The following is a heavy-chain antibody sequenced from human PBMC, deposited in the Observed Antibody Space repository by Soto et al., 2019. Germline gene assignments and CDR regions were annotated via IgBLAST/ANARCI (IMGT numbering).Heavy chain of an antibody. V-gene: IGHV3-66*01. CDR1: GFTVSSYY. D-gene: IGHD6-13*01. Sequence: GGPLRLPWAASGFTVSSYYMSWFRKAPGKGLEWVSVIYSAGSADFADSVKGRFTISRDNSKNTLYLQMSSLRAEDTAVYYCARVPSSSYHYFDYWGQGTLVTVSS. CDR2: IYSAGSA. CDR3: ARVPSSSYHYFDY. J-gene: IGHJ4*02.